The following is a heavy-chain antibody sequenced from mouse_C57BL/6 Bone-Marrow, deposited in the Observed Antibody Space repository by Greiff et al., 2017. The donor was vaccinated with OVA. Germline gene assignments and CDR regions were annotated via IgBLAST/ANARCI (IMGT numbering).Heavy chain of an antibody. CDR2: IYIGNGYT. Sequence: VQLKQSGAELVRPGSSVKMSCKTSGYTFTSYGINWVKQRPGQGLEWIGYIYIGNGYTEYNEKFKGKATLTSDTSSSTAYMQLSSLTSEDSAIYFCARPNYYGSSYYWYFDVWGTGTTVTVSS. CDR3: ARPNYYGSSYYWYFDV. V-gene: IGHV1-58*01. CDR1: GYTFTSYG. J-gene: IGHJ1*03. D-gene: IGHD1-1*01.